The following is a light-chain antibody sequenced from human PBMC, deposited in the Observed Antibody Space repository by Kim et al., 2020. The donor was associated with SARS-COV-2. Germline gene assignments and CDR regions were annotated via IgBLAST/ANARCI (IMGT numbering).Light chain of an antibody. Sequence: SPGERATLSCRASQSVSSSYLAWYQQKPGQAPRLLIYGASSRATGIPDRFSGSGSGTDFTLTISRLELEDFAVYYCQQYGSSPWTFGQGTKVDIK. CDR3: QQYGSSPWT. CDR1: QSVSSSY. V-gene: IGKV3-20*01. J-gene: IGKJ1*01. CDR2: GAS.